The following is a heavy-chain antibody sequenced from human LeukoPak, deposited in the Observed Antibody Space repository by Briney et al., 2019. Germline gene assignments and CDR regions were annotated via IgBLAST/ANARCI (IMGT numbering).Heavy chain of an antibody. CDR3: ASNPFNYDFWSGYYPDY. D-gene: IGHD3-3*01. V-gene: IGHV3-21*01. CDR2: ISSSSSYI. Sequence: GGSLRLSCAASGFTFSSYSMNWVRQAPGKGLEWVSSISSSSSYIYYADSVKGRFTISGDNAKNSLYLQMNSLRAEDTAVYYCASNPFNYDFWSGYYPDYWGQGTLVTVSS. J-gene: IGHJ4*02. CDR1: GFTFSSYS.